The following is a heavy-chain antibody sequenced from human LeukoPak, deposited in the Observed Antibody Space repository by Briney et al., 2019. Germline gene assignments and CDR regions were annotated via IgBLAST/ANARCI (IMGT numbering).Heavy chain of an antibody. CDR3: AKVGYYDFWSGKFDY. J-gene: IGHJ4*02. CDR1: GFTFNSYE. D-gene: IGHD3-3*01. V-gene: IGHV3-23*01. CDR2: ISGSGGST. Sequence: QAGGSLRLSCAASGFTFNSYEMNWVRQAPGKGLEWVSAISGSGGSTYYADSVKGRFTISRDNSKNTLYLQMNSLRAEDTAVYYCAKVGYYDFWSGKFDYWGQGTLVTVSS.